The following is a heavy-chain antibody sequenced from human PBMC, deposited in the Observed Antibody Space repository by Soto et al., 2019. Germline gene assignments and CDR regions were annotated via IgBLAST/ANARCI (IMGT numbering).Heavy chain of an antibody. Sequence: EVQLVESGGGLVQPGGSLRLSCEASGFTFSTFWMHWVRQAPGKGLVWVSRINSDGSSTYYADSVKGRVTISRDNAKNTLYLHLSSLRPEDTAVYYCARDFEYWGQGTLVTVS. CDR1: GFTFSTFW. J-gene: IGHJ4*02. V-gene: IGHV3-74*01. CDR2: INSDGSST. CDR3: ARDFEY.